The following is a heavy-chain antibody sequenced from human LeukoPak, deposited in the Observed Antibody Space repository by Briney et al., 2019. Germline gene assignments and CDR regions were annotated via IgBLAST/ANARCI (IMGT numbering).Heavy chain of an antibody. CDR2: ISAYNGNT. V-gene: IGHV1-18*01. CDR3: ARDIGSAYRNGLYYCFGMDV. J-gene: IGHJ6*02. Sequence: ASVKVSCKASGYTFTSHGISWVRQAPGQGLEWMGWISAYNGNTNYAQKFQGRVTMTTDISTSTAYMELRSLRSDDTAMYYCARDIGSAYRNGLYYCFGMDVWGQGTTVTVSS. D-gene: IGHD5-18*01. CDR1: GYTFTSHG.